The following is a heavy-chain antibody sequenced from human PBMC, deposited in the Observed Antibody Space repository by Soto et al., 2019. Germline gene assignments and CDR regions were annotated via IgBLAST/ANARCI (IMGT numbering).Heavy chain of an antibody. V-gene: IGHV1-24*01. CDR1: GYTLTELS. CDR2: FDPEDGET. Sequence: ASVNVSCKFPGYTLTELSVYWVRQAPGKGLEWMGGFDPEDGETIYAQKFQGRVTMTEDTSSDTAYMELSSLRFEDTAVYYCATGVTTFDYWGQGTLVTVSS. J-gene: IGHJ4*02. CDR3: ATGVTTFDY. D-gene: IGHD4-17*01.